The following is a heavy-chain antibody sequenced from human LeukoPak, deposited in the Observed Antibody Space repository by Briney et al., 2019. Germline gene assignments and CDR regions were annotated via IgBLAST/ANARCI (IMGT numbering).Heavy chain of an antibody. Sequence: GGPLRLSCAASGFTFSSYSMNWVRQAPGKGLEGVSSISSSSSYIYYADSVKGRFTISRDNAKNSLYLQMNSLRAEDTAVYYCARAQYSSGWYGDAFDIWGQGTMVTVSS. J-gene: IGHJ3*02. CDR1: GFTFSSYS. V-gene: IGHV3-21*01. D-gene: IGHD6-19*01. CDR2: ISSSSSYI. CDR3: ARAQYSSGWYGDAFDI.